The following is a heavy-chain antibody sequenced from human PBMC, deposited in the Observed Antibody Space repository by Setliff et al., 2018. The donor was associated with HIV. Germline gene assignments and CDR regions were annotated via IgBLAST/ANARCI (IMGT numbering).Heavy chain of an antibody. CDR3: ARDPGYYYDSSGYSYYYMDV. V-gene: IGHV4-38-2*02. CDR2: IYHSGST. Sequence: SETLSLTCGVSGYSISSGYYWGWIRQPPGKGLEWIGSIYHSGSTYYNPSLKSRVTIPVDTSKNQFSLKLSSVTAADTAVYYCARDPGYYYDSSGYSYYYMDVWDKGTTVTVSS. CDR1: GYSISSGYY. D-gene: IGHD3-22*01. J-gene: IGHJ6*03.